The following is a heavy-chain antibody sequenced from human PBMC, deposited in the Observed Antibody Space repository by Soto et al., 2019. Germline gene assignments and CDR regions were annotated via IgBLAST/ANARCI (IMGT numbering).Heavy chain of an antibody. V-gene: IGHV3-23*01. J-gene: IGHJ4*02. CDR3: VSRDYALIFFDY. CDR2: ITGSGGGA. Sequence: PVVSLRLSCAASGVTFSGYGMSWFGQAPGKGLEWVSTITGSGGGAYYADSVKGRFTISRDNSKNTLSLQMNGLRTEDTAVYECVSRDYALIFFDYWGQVARGTV. CDR1: GVTFSGYG. D-gene: IGHD4-17*01.